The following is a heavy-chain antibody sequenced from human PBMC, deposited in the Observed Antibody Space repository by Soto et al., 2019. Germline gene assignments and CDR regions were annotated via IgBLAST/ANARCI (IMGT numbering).Heavy chain of an antibody. CDR2: INPNSGGT. V-gene: IGHV1-2*02. J-gene: IGHJ6*02. D-gene: IGHD4-17*01. CDR3: ARDLLRGHDYGDYVGGMDV. CDR1: GYTFTGYY. Sequence: ASVKVSCKASGYTFTGYYMHWVRQAPGQGLEWMGWINPNSGGTNYAQKFQGRVTMTRDTSISTAYMELSRLRSDDTAVYYCARDLLRGHDYGDYVGGMDVWGQGTTVTAP.